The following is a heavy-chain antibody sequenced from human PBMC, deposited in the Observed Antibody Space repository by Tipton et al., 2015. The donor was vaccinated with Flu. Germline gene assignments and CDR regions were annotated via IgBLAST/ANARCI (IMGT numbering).Heavy chain of an antibody. Sequence: QLVQSGAEVKKPGASVKVSCKASGYTFTTYYMHWVRQAPGQGLEWMGIMNPSDGSTTYAQKFQGRVTMTRDTSTNTVYMDLSSLRSEDTAVYYCARGSGVTAKWFDPWGQGTLVTVSS. CDR3: ARGSGVTAKWFDP. CDR2: MNPSDGST. J-gene: IGHJ5*02. V-gene: IGHV1-46*01. CDR1: GYTFTTYY. D-gene: IGHD3-3*01.